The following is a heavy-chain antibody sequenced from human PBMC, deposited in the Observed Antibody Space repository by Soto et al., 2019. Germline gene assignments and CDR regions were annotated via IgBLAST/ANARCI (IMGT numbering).Heavy chain of an antibody. J-gene: IGHJ6*02. CDR1: GGTFSSYA. D-gene: IGHD5-18*01. CDR2: IIPIFGTA. CDR3: ASRPVDTAMDASYYYYYYGMDV. V-gene: IGHV1-69*01. Sequence: QVQLVQSGAEVKKPGSSVKVSCKASGGTFSSYAISWVRQAPGQGLEWMGGIIPIFGTANYAQKFQGRVKITADESTSTAYMELSSLRSEDTAVYYCASRPVDTAMDASYYYYYYGMDVWGQGTTVTVSS.